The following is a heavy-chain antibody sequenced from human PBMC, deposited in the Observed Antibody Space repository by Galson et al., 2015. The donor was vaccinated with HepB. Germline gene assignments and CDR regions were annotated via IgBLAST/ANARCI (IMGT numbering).Heavy chain of an antibody. D-gene: IGHD6-13*01. CDR2: IKQDGSEK. J-gene: IGHJ6*02. CDR3: ASGAAAGGYYYYGMDV. Sequence: SLRLSCAASGLTFSSYWMSWVRQAPGKGLEWVANIKQDGSEKHYVDSVKGRFTISRDNAKNSLYLQMNSLRAEDTAVYYCASGAAAGGYYYYGMDVWGQGTTVTVSS. V-gene: IGHV3-7*03. CDR1: GLTFSSYW.